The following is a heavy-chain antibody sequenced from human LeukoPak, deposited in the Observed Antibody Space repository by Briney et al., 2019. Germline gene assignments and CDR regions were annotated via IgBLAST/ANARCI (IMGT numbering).Heavy chain of an antibody. Sequence: GGSLRLSCAASGFTFSSYGMSWVRQGPGKGLEWVSSISGSGYSTYYADSVKGWFTISRDNSKNTLYVQMNSLRAEDTAVYYCAILKGDYWGQGTLVTVSS. CDR1: GFTFSSYG. J-gene: IGHJ4*02. CDR2: ISGSGYST. V-gene: IGHV3-23*01. CDR3: AILKGDY.